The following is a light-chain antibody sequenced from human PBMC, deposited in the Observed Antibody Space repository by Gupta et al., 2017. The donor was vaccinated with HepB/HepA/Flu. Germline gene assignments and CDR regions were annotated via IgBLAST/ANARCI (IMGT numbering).Light chain of an antibody. J-gene: IGKJ5*01. CDR1: RSRY. Sequence: RSRYFAWYQQRPGQAPRLLIDGASTRATDIPDRFIGSGSGTDFTLTINILEPEDFAVYYCHQCDSSHITFGQGTRLE. CDR3: HQCDSSHIT. V-gene: IGKV3-20*01. CDR2: GAS.